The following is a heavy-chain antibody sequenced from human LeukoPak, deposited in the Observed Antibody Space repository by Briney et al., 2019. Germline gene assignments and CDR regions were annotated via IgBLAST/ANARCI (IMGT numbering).Heavy chain of an antibody. CDR2: IYYSGST. Sequence: PSETLSLTCTVSGGSISSYYWGWIRQPPGKGLEWIGSIYYSGSTNYNPSLKSRVTISVDTSKNQFSLKLSSVTAADTAVYYCARGQRYSSSWYGFYYFDYWGQGTLVTVSS. D-gene: IGHD6-13*01. CDR1: GGSISSYY. CDR3: ARGQRYSSSWYGFYYFDY. J-gene: IGHJ4*02. V-gene: IGHV4-39*07.